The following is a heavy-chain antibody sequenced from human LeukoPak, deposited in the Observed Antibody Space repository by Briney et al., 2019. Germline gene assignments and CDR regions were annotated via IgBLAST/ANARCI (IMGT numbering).Heavy chain of an antibody. J-gene: IGHJ5*02. V-gene: IGHV4-38-2*01. CDR2: MYHSGIT. CDR3: ARLTPGKNWFDP. CDR1: GYSINSAYY. Sequence: PSETLSLTCAVSGYSINSAYYWGWIRQPPGKGLEWIGSMYHSGITYYNPSLKSRVTISVDTSKNQFSLKLNSVTAADTAVHYCARLTPGKNWFDPWGQGTLVTVSS. D-gene: IGHD3-10*01.